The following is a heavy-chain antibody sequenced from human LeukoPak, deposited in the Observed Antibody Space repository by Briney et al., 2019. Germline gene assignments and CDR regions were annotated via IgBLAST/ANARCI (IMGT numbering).Heavy chain of an antibody. D-gene: IGHD3-3*01. CDR1: GFDFSSNW. V-gene: IGHV3-74*01. Sequence: GGSLRLSYAASGFDFSSNWMHWVRHAPGQGLVWVSRIKGDGISTNYADSVKGRFTISRDIAKNTLYLQMNSLRAEDTGVYYCAKDHYWSIDYWGRGTLVTVSS. CDR3: AKDHYWSIDY. J-gene: IGHJ4*02. CDR2: IKGDGIST.